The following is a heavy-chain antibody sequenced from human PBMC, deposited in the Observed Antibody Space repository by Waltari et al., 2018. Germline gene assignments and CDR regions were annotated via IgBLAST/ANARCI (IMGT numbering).Heavy chain of an antibody. Sequence: QVQLVEAGGGVVQPGRSLRLSCAASGFTFSSYAMHWVRQAPGKGLEWGAVISYDGSNTSYADSVKGRFTISRDNSKNTLYLQMNSLRAEDSAVYYCARGGLMGYYYYYMDVWGKGTTVTISS. V-gene: IGHV3-30-3*01. CDR1: GFTFSSYA. D-gene: IGHD6-19*01. J-gene: IGHJ6*03. CDR2: ISYDGSNT. CDR3: ARGGLMGYYYYYMDV.